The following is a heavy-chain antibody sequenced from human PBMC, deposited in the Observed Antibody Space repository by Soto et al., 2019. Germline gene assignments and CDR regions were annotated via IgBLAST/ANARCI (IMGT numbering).Heavy chain of an antibody. CDR2: IYSTDEN. Sequence: QVTLKESGPVLVKPTETLTLTCTVSGFSLDNPKMGVSWIRQPPGKALEWLANIYSTDENSFTPSLRGRLTISRDTSESQVVLTLTDMDPVDTATYFCARIRSSSSHSWWFDPWGQGTLVTVSS. CDR1: GFSLDNPKMG. CDR3: ARIRSSSSHSWWFDP. J-gene: IGHJ5*02. D-gene: IGHD6-6*01. V-gene: IGHV2-26*01.